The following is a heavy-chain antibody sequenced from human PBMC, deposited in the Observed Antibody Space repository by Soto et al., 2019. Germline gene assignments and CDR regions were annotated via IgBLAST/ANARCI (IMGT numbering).Heavy chain of an antibody. CDR2: INPNSGGT. V-gene: IGHV1-2*02. CDR1: GYTFTGYY. CDR3: ARDVRQRGYYYHYGMDV. Sequence: QVQLVQSGAEVKKPGASVKVSCKASGYTFTGYYMHWVRQAPGQGLEWMGWINPNSGGTNYAQKFQGSVTMTRDTSISTAYMELSRLRSDDTAVYYCARDVRQRGYYYHYGMDVWGQGTTVTVSS. D-gene: IGHD3-10*02. J-gene: IGHJ6*02.